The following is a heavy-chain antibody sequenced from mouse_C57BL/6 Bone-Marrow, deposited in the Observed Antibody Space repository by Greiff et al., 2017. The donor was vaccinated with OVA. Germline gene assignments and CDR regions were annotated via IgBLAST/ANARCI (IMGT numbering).Heavy chain of an antibody. CDR3: ASAGYDYDGGFDY. CDR2: IDPSDSYT. J-gene: IGHJ2*01. D-gene: IGHD2-4*01. Sequence: QVHVKQPGAELVKPGASVKLSCKASGYTFTSYWMQWVKQRPGQGLEWIGEIDPSDSYTNYNQKFKGKATLTVDTSSSTAYMQLSSLTSEDSAVYYCASAGYDYDGGFDYWGQGTTLTVSS. V-gene: IGHV1-50*01. CDR1: GYTFTSYW.